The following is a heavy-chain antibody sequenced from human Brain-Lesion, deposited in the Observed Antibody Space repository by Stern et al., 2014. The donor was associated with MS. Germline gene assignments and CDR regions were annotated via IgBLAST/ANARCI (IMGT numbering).Heavy chain of an antibody. V-gene: IGHV3-30-3*01. CDR2: ISYDGNDK. CDR1: GFNFSSYV. D-gene: IGHD7-27*01. J-gene: IGHJ4*02. Sequence: VQLVESGGGVVQPGRSLRLSCAASGFNFSSYVMHWVRQAPGKGLEWVAVISYDGNDKHYADSVKGRFTISRDNAKNSLYLQMNSLRVEDTAVYYCVRDHWGTSDYWGQGTLVTVSS. CDR3: VRDHWGTSDY.